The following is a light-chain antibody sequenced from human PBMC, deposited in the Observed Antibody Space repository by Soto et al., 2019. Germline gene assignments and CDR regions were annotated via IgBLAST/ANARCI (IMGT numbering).Light chain of an antibody. V-gene: IGKV3-15*01. CDR1: QSVGSD. CDR3: QHYNAWPWT. CDR2: DAS. Sequence: EIVMTQSPATLSVSPGERAALCCRASQSVGSDLAWYQQKIGQAPRLLISDASTRATGVPARFSGGGSGTEFTLTIGGLLSEDFAVYYCQHYNAWPWTFGQGTKVEI. J-gene: IGKJ1*01.